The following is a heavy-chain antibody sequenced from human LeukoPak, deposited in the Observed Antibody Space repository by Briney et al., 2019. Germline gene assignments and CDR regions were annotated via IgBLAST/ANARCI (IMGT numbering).Heavy chain of an antibody. CDR2: ISSSSSTI. J-gene: IGHJ4*02. CDR1: GFTFSSYS. D-gene: IGHD2-8*02. V-gene: IGHV3-48*01. CDR3: AKDLVPGNY. Sequence: GGSLRLSCAASGFTFSSYSMNWVRQAPGKGLEWVSYISSSSSTIYYADSVKGRFTISRDNSKNTLYLQMNSLRAEDTAVYYCAKDLVPGNYWGQGTLVTVSS.